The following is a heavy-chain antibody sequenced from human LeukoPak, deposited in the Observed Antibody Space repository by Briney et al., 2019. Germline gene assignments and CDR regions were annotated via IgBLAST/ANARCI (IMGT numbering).Heavy chain of an antibody. CDR2: ISSSSSTI. Sequence: GGSLRLSCAASGFTFSGSAMHWVRQAPGKGLEWVSYISSSSSTIYYADSVRGRFTISRDNAKNSLYLQINSLRAEDTALYYCARNGVATTFYYHYYYYMDVWGKGTTVTVSS. D-gene: IGHD5-12*01. CDR1: GFTFSGSA. V-gene: IGHV3-48*04. CDR3: ARNGVATTFYYHYYYYMDV. J-gene: IGHJ6*03.